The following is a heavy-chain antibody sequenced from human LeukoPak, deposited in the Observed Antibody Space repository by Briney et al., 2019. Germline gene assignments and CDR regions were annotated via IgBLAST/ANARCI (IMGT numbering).Heavy chain of an antibody. V-gene: IGHV3-48*03. Sequence: GGSLRLSCAASGFAFSSYEMNWVRQGPGKGLEWVSYISSSGSTKYYADSVKGRFTISRDNAKKSLYLQMNSLRAEDTAIYYCARGWGQGGQGTLVTVSS. CDR3: ARGWGQ. CDR2: ISSSGSTK. CDR1: GFAFSSYE. J-gene: IGHJ4*02. D-gene: IGHD3-16*01.